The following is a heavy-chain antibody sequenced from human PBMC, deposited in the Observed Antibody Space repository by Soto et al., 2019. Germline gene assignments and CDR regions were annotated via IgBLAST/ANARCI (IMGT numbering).Heavy chain of an antibody. CDR2: ISAYNGNT. V-gene: IGHV1-18*01. Sequence: QVQLVQSGAEVKKPGASVKVSCKASGYTFTSYGISWVRQAPGQGLEWMGWISAYNGNTNYAQKLQGRVTMTTDTRTSTAHTERRSLGSDDTAVYYCARAVQWGGYYFDYWGQGTLVTVSS. J-gene: IGHJ4*01. CDR3: ARAVQWGGYYFDY. D-gene: IGHD1-26*01. CDR1: GYTFTSYG.